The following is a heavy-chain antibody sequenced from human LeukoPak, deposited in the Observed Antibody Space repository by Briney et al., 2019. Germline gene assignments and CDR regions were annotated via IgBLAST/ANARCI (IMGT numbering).Heavy chain of an antibody. CDR3: ARGYDSRGYCDL. CDR1: GGSFSGYY. J-gene: IGHJ4*02. V-gene: IGHV4-34*01. D-gene: IGHD3-22*01. CDR2: INHSGST. Sequence: SETLSLTCAVYGGSFSGYYWSWIRQPPGKGLEWIGEINHSGSTNYNPSLKSRVTISVDTSKNQFSLKLSSVTAADTAVYYCARGYDSRGYCDLWGQGTLVTVSS.